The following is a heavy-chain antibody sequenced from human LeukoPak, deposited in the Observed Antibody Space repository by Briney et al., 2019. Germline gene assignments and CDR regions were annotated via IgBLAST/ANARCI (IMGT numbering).Heavy chain of an antibody. CDR2: IYTSGST. CDR1: GGSISSGSYY. V-gene: IGHV4-61*02. J-gene: IGHJ4*02. D-gene: IGHD3-3*01. CDR3: ARDSSDYDFWSGPDY. Sequence: PSQTLSLTCTVSGGSISSGSYYWSWIRQPAGKGLEWIGRIYTSGSTNYNPSLKSRVTMSVDTSKNQFSLKLSSVTGADTAVYYCARDSSDYDFWSGPDYWAREPWSPSPQ.